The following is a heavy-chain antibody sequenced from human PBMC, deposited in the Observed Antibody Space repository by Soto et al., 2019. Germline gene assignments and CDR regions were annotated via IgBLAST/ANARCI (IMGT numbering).Heavy chain of an antibody. CDR2: INWNSGSI. V-gene: IGHV3-9*01. D-gene: IGHD6-13*01. CDR1: GFTFDDYA. CDR3: VKDESINWYSGHFRH. J-gene: IGHJ1*01. Sequence: GGSLRLSCAASGFTFDDYAMHWVRQVPGKGLEWVSGINWNSGSIGYGDSVKGRFAISRDNAKNSLHLQMNSLSAEDTAFYYCVKDESINWYSGHFRHWGQGTLVTVAS.